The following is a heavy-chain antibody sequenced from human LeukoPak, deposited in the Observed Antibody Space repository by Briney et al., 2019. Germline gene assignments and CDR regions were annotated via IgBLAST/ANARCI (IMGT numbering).Heavy chain of an antibody. J-gene: IGHJ6*03. CDR1: GYTFATYG. V-gene: IGHV7-4-1*02. D-gene: IGHD3-3*01. CDR2: INTNTGNP. Sequence: ASVKVSCKASGYTFATYGINWVRQAPGQGLEWMGWINTNTGNPTYAQGFTGRFVFSLDTSVTTAYLQISSLKAEDTAVYYCARSPTYDFWSGYLGYYYYYMDVWGKGTTVTVSS. CDR3: ARSPTYDFWSGYLGYYYYYMDV.